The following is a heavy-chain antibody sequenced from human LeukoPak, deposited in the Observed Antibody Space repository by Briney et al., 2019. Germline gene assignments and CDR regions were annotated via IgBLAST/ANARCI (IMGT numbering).Heavy chain of an antibody. CDR1: GGSISSYY. CDR3: AKGESRGYDYFDY. Sequence: ETLSLTCTVSGGSISSYYWSWVRQAPGKGLEWVSAISGSGGSTYYADSVKGRFTISRDNSKNTLYLQMNSLRAEDTAVYYCAKGESRGYDYFDYWGQGTLVTVSS. CDR2: ISGSGGST. J-gene: IGHJ4*02. V-gene: IGHV3-23*01. D-gene: IGHD5-12*01.